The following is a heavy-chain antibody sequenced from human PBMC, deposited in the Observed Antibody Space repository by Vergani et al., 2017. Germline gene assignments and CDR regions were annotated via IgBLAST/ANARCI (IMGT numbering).Heavy chain of an antibody. CDR3: AKTRYNWNDEGAYYGMDV. D-gene: IGHD1-20*01. Sequence: QVPLVQSGSELKKPGASVKVSCMASGYTFTSYAMNWVRQAPGQGLEWMGWINTNTGNPTYAQGFTGRFVFSLDTSVSTAYLQISILKAEDTAVYYCAKTRYNWNDEGAYYGMDVWGQGTTVTVSS. CDR1: GYTFTSYA. J-gene: IGHJ6*02. V-gene: IGHV7-4-1*02. CDR2: INTNTGNP.